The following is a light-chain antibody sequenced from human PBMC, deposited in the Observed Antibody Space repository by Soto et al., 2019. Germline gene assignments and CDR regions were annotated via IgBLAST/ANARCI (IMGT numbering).Light chain of an antibody. Sequence: EIMMTQSPATLSVSPGARSTLSCRASQSVSSNFAWFQQKPGQTPRLLIYDTSARATGVPSRFSGSGSGTEFTLTISSLQPDDFATYYCQHYNSYSEAFGQGTKVDIK. V-gene: IGKV3-15*01. CDR1: QSVSSN. CDR3: QHYNSYSEA. CDR2: DTS. J-gene: IGKJ1*01.